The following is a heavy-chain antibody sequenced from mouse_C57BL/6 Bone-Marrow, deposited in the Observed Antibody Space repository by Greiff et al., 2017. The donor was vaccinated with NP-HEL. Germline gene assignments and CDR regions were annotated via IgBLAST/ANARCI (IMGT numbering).Heavy chain of an antibody. J-gene: IGHJ3*01. Sequence: QVQLQQSGAELARPGASVKLSCKASGYTFTSYGISWVKQRTGQGLEWIGEIYPRSGNTYYNEKFKGKVTLTADKTSSTAYMELRSLASEDSAVCFCAGGIPAWFAYWGQGTLVTVSA. CDR2: IYPRSGNT. CDR1: GYTFTSYG. CDR3: AGGIPAWFAY. V-gene: IGHV1-81*01.